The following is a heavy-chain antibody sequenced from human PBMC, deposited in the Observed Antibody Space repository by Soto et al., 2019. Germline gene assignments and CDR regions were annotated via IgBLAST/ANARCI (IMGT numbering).Heavy chain of an antibody. CDR1: GYSFTSYW. CDR2: IYPGDSDT. Sequence: GESLKISCKGSGYSFTSYWIGWVRQMPGKGLEWMGIIYPGDSDTRYSPSFQGQVTISADKSISTAYLQWSSLKASDTAVYYCARSTGITIFGVETNRPPRTYGMDVWGQGTTVTVSS. D-gene: IGHD3-3*01. CDR3: ARSTGITIFGVETNRPPRTYGMDV. J-gene: IGHJ6*02. V-gene: IGHV5-51*01.